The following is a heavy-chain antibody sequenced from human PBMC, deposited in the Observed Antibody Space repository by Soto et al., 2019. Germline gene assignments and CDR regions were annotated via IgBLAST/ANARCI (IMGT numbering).Heavy chain of an antibody. J-gene: IGHJ4*02. V-gene: IGHV4-59*01. Sequence: SETLSLTCRVSGDSISSYYWPWIRQSPGKGLEWVGYVFYSGATNYNPSLKSRVTISLDASKKQVSLRLTSATAADTAVYYCTRGLPSHFGYDSWGQGTLVT. CDR1: GDSISSYY. CDR2: VFYSGAT. D-gene: IGHD3-10*01. CDR3: TRGLPSHFGYDS.